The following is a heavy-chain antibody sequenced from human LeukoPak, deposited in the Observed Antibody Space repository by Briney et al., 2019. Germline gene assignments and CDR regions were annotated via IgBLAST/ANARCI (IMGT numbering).Heavy chain of an antibody. CDR1: GYTFTGCY. V-gene: IGHV1-2*02. Sequence: GASVKVSCKASGYTFTGCYMHWVRQAPGQGLEWMGWINPNSGGTNYAQKFQGRVTMTRDTSISTAYMELSRLRSDDTAVYYCARDFTIFGVVTPRRVFDPWGQGTPVTVSS. CDR2: INPNSGGT. CDR3: ARDFTIFGVVTPRRVFDP. J-gene: IGHJ5*02. D-gene: IGHD3-3*01.